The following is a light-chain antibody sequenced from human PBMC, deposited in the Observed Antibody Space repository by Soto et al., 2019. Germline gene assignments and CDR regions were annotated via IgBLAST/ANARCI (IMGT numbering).Light chain of an antibody. J-gene: IGKJ2*01. CDR3: QQYGSSPYT. Sequence: EIVLTQSPGTLSLSPGERATLSCRASQSVSSSYLAWYHQKPGQAPRLLIYGASSMATGIQDRFSGSGSGTGFTFTISSLEPEALAVDYCQQYGSSPYTFGRGNKLEIK. CDR1: QSVSSSY. CDR2: GAS. V-gene: IGKV3-20*01.